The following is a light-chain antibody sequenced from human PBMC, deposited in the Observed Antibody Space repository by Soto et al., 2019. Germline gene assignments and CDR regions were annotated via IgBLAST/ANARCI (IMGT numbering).Light chain of an antibody. CDR3: QQYDHLPPLS. J-gene: IGKJ4*01. Sequence: DIQMTQSPSSLSASVGDRVTITCQASQDIKNYLNWYQQKTGKAPNLLIFDASNLKTGGTSRISGGGSWTNVTFPISSLQHEDVATYYYQQYDHLPPLSFGGGTKVEIK. V-gene: IGKV1-33*01. CDR1: QDIKNY. CDR2: DAS.